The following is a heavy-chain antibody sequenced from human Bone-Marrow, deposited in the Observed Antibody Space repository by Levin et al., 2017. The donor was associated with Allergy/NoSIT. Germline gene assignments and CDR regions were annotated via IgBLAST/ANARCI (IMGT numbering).Heavy chain of an antibody. Sequence: AASVKVSCKASGYTFTDYAMNWVRQVPGQGLEWMGWINTNTWNPTYAQGFAGRFVFFLDTSVNTAYLQISSLKAEDTAVYYCARGQRCSDGTCYHDYWGQGSLVTVSS. J-gene: IGHJ4*03. CDR2: INTNTWNP. V-gene: IGHV7-4-1*02. D-gene: IGHD2-15*01. CDR1: GYTFTDYA. CDR3: ARGQRCSDGTCYHDY.